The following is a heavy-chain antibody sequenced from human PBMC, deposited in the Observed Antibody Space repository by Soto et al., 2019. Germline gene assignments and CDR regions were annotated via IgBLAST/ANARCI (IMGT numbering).Heavy chain of an antibody. J-gene: IGHJ4*02. CDR2: INHTGST. Sequence: SETLSLTCAVYGGSFSGYYWSWIRQPPGKGLEWIGEINHTGSTSYNPSLKSRVTISLDTSKNQFSLKLSSVTAADTAVYYCARGRAYYYDSSGYYYWGQGTLVTVSS. CDR1: GGSFSGYY. D-gene: IGHD3-22*01. V-gene: IGHV4-34*01. CDR3: ARGRAYYYDSSGYYY.